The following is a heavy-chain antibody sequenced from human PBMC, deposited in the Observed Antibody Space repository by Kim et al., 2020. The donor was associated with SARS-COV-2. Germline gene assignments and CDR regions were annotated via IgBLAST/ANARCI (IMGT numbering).Heavy chain of an antibody. D-gene: IGHD4-17*01. CDR3: TTARNTVTGGGFGCY. CDR1: GFTFSNAW. CDR2: IKTKTDGGTT. V-gene: IGHV3-15*01. Sequence: GGSLRLSCAASGFTFSNAWMSWVRQAPGKGLEWVGCIKTKTDGGTTDYAAPVKGRFTMSRDETKNTLYLQMNSLKTEDTAVYYWTTARNTVTGGGFGCYCGQGALVTVSS. J-gene: IGHJ4*02.